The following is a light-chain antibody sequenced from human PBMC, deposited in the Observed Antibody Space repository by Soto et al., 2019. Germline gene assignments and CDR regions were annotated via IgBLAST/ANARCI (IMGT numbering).Light chain of an antibody. V-gene: IGKV1-39*01. CDR3: QQSYSTPRT. CDR1: QSISNY. CDR2: AAS. Sequence: DIQMTQSPSSLSASVGDRVTITCRASQSISNYLNWYQQKPGKAPKFLISAASSLQSGVPSRFSGGGSGTDFTLTISSLQAEDSASYYCQQSYSTPRTFGQGTKVDI. J-gene: IGKJ1*01.